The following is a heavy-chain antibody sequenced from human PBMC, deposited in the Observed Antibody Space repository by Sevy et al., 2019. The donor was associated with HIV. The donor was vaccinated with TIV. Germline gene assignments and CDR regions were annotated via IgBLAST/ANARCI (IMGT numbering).Heavy chain of an antibody. Sequence: GGSLRLSCAASGFTFSSYSMNWVRQAPGKGLEWVSSISSSSSYIYYADSVKGRFTISRDNAKNSLYLQMNSLRAEDTAVYYGARNNHNRNGYSYGYSGNYYYGMDVWGQWTTVTVSS. J-gene: IGHJ6*02. CDR3: ARNNHNRNGYSYGYSGNYYYGMDV. D-gene: IGHD5-18*01. V-gene: IGHV3-21*01. CDR2: ISSSSSYI. CDR1: GFTFSSYS.